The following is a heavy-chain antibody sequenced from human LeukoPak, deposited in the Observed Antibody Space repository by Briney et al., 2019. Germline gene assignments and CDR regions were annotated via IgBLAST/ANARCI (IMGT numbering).Heavy chain of an antibody. J-gene: IGHJ6*03. CDR1: GFTFSNYV. CDR2: ISYDGTNK. V-gene: IGHV3-30*03. Sequence: GESLRLSCAAPGFTFSNYVIHWVRQAPGKGLEWLAVISYDGTNKYYADTVKGRFTISRDHSQSTVDLQMNTLRGADTAVYYCVRSPTYYNMDVWGKGTTVTVSS. CDR3: VRSPTYYNMDV.